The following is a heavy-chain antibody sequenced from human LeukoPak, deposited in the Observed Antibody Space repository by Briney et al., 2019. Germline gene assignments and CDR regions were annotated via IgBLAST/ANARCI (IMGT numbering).Heavy chain of an antibody. V-gene: IGHV4-59*01. CDR1: GGSISSYY. Sequence: SETLSLTCTVSGGSISSYYWTWIRQSPGKGLEWIGYIYYSGSTNYNPSLKSRVTISVDTSKNQFSLRLNSVAAADTAMYYCARSFGSGSYLSQYFLNYWGQGTLVTVSS. CDR2: IYYSGST. D-gene: IGHD3-10*01. J-gene: IGHJ4*02. CDR3: ARSFGSGSYLSQYFLNY.